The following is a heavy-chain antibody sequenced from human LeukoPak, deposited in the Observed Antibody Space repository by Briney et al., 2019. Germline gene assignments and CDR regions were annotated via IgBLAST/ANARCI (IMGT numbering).Heavy chain of an antibody. CDR3: ASERSGYSYGYVFDY. D-gene: IGHD5-18*01. CDR1: GGSISSYY. Sequence: SETLSLTCTVSGGSISSYYWSWIRQPAGKGLEWIGRLYHSGSTNYNPSLKSRVTMSVGTSTTQISLKRSSVTAADTAVYYCASERSGYSYGYVFDYWGQGTLVTVSA. J-gene: IGHJ4*02. V-gene: IGHV4-4*07. CDR2: LYHSGST.